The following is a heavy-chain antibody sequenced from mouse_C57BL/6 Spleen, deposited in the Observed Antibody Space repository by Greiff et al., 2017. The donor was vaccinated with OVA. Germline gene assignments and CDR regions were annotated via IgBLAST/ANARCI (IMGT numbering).Heavy chain of an antibody. CDR1: GFSLTSYG. CDR2: IWSGGST. V-gene: IGHV2-2*01. Sequence: VMLVESGPGLVQPSQSLSITCTVSGFSLTSYGVHWVRQSPGKGLEWLGVIWSGGSTDYNAAFISRLSISKDNSKSQVFFKMNSLQADDTAIYYCARRNLLGTGFAYWGQGTLVTVSA. J-gene: IGHJ3*01. D-gene: IGHD2-14*01. CDR3: ARRNLLGTGFAY.